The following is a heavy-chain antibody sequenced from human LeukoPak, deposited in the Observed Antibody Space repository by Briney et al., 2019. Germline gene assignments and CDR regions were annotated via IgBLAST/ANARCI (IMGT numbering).Heavy chain of an antibody. J-gene: IGHJ6*02. V-gene: IGHV3-23*01. Sequence: GGSLRPSCAASGFTFSNYGMSWVRQAPGKGLEWVSAISGTGGSTYYADSVKGRFIISRDNSKNTLYLQMNSLRAEDTAVYYCAKPPDCSGGSCYYYGMDVWGQGTTVTVSS. D-gene: IGHD2-15*01. CDR2: ISGTGGST. CDR3: AKPPDCSGGSCYYYGMDV. CDR1: GFTFSNYG.